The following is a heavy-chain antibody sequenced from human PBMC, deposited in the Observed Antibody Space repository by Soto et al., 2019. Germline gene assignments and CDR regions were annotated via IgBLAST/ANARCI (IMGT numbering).Heavy chain of an antibody. CDR2: LWYDGSNK. Sequence: PGGSLRLSCAASGFTFSSYGMHWVRQAPGKGLEWVAVLWYDGSNKYYADSVKGRVTISRDNSKNTLYLQMNSLRAEDTAVYYCARGGGRVYAIFSFPDREDAFDIWGQGTMVTVSS. CDR3: ARGGGRVYAIFSFPDREDAFDI. D-gene: IGHD2-8*01. CDR1: GFTFSSYG. V-gene: IGHV3-33*01. J-gene: IGHJ3*02.